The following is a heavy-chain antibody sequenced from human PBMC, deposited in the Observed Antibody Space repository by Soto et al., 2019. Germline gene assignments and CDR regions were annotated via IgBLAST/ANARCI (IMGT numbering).Heavy chain of an antibody. J-gene: IGHJ3*02. CDR2: IKSKTDGGTT. V-gene: IGHV3-15*01. D-gene: IGHD2-2*01. Sequence: GESLKISCAASGFTFSNAWMSWVRQAPGKGLEWVGRIKSKTDGGTTDYAAPVKGRFTISRDDSKNTLYLQMNSLKTEDTAVYYCTTETGNIVVVPAAIIAFDIWGQGTMVTVSS. CDR3: TTETGNIVVVPAAIIAFDI. CDR1: GFTFSNAW.